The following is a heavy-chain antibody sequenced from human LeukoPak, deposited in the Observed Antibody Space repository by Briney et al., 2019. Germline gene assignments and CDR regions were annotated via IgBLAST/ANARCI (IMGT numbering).Heavy chain of an antibody. J-gene: IGHJ5*02. CDR1: GYTFTSYA. Sequence: ASVKVSCKASGYTFTSYAMHWVRQAPGQRLEWMGWINAGNGNTKYSQKFQGRVTITRDTSASTAYMELSSLRSEDTAVYYCARGLVVVAASSWFDPWGQGTLVTVSS. CDR2: INAGNGNT. CDR3: ARGLVVVAASSWFDP. D-gene: IGHD2-15*01. V-gene: IGHV1-3*01.